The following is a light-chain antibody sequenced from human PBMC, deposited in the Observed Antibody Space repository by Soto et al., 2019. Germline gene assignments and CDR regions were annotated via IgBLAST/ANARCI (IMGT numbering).Light chain of an antibody. CDR2: KAS. J-gene: IGKJ1*01. CDR3: QQYNSYSVT. CDR1: QGISIW. Sequence: DIQMTQSPSSLSASVGDRVTITCRASQGISIWLAWYQQKPGKAPKLLIYKASSLESGVPSRFSGSGSGTEFTLTISSLQPDDFATYYCQQYNSYSVTFGQGTKVDIK. V-gene: IGKV1-5*03.